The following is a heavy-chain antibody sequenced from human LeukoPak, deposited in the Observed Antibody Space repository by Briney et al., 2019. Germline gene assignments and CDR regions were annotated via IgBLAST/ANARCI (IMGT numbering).Heavy chain of an antibody. CDR3: AKVGSDDHYMDV. V-gene: IGHV4-59*01. D-gene: IGHD6-25*01. CDR1: GDSISGYY. CDR2: IYYRGNT. J-gene: IGHJ6*03. Sequence: SETPSLTCTVSGDSISGYYWSWIRQSPGKGLEWIGYIYYRGNTNYNPSLKSRVTISIDTSKNQFSLRLSSVTTADTAIYYCAKVGSDDHYMDVWGKGTTVTVSS.